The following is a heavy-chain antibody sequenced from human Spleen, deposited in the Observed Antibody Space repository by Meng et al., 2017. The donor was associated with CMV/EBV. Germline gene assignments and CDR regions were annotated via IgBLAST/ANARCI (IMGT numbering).Heavy chain of an antibody. CDR3: ARAPRRWNYWFDP. CDR2: TYYRSKWYN. D-gene: IGHD1-7*01. Sequence: HVQLQQSGPGLVKPSQPLSLTSATSGDSVSSNSAAWNWIRQSPSRGLEWLGRTYYRSKWYNDYVVSVKSRITINPDTSKNQFSLQLNSVTPEDTAVYYCARAPRRWNYWFDPWGQGTLVTVSS. V-gene: IGHV6-1*01. CDR1: GDSVSSNSAA. J-gene: IGHJ5*02.